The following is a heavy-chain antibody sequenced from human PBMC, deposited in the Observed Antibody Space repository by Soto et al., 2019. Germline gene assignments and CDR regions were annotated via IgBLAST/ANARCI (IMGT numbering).Heavy chain of an antibody. D-gene: IGHD3-9*01. CDR2: IYYSGST. Sequence: SETLSLTCTVSGGSISSGDYYWSWIRQPPGKGLEWIGYIYYSGSTYYNPSLKSRVTISVDTSKNQFSLKLSSVTAADTAVYYCARELLRYFDWLPSNWFDPWGQGTLVTVSS. CDR3: ARELLRYFDWLPSNWFDP. V-gene: IGHV4-30-4*01. CDR1: GGSISSGDYY. J-gene: IGHJ5*02.